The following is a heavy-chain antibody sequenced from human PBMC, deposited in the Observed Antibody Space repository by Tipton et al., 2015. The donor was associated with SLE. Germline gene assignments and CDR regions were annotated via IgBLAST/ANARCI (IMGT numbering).Heavy chain of an antibody. J-gene: IGHJ4*02. CDR2: IYYSGST. Sequence: TLSLTCTVSGGSISSHYWSWIRQPPGKGLEWIGYIYYSGSTNYNPSLKSRVTISVDTSKNQFSLKLSSVTAADTAVYYCARAPDYYDSSGYYSFDYWGQGTLVTVSS. CDR1: GGSISSHY. CDR3: ARAPDYYDSSGYYSFDY. D-gene: IGHD3-22*01. V-gene: IGHV4-59*11.